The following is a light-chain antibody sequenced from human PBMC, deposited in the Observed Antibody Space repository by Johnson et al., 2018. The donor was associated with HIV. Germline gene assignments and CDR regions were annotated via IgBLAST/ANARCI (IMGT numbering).Light chain of an antibody. CDR2: RNN. CDR3: GTWDSSLSALYV. Sequence: QSVLTQPPSASGTPGQRVTISCSGSSSNIGSNSVNWYQQLPGTAPKLLIYRNNQRPSGVPDRFSGSKSGTSATLGITGLQTGGEADYYCGTWDSSLSALYVVGTGTKVTVL. V-gene: IGLV1-44*01. CDR1: SSNIGSNS. J-gene: IGLJ1*01.